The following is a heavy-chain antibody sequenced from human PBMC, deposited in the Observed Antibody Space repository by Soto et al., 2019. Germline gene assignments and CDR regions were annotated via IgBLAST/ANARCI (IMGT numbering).Heavy chain of an antibody. CDR2: IYWDDDK. CDR3: ARYLRGYSYVLFDY. Sequence: QITLKESGPTLVKPTQTLTLTCTFSGFSLSTSGVGVGWIRQPPGKALEWLALIYWDDDKRYSPSLKSRLTIXKXTXXNQVVLTMTNMDPVDTATYYCARYLRGYSYVLFDYWGQGTLVTVSS. D-gene: IGHD5-18*01. J-gene: IGHJ4*02. V-gene: IGHV2-5*02. CDR1: GFSLSTSGVG.